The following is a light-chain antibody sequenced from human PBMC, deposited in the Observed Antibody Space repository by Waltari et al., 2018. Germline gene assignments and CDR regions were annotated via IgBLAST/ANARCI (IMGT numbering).Light chain of an antibody. Sequence: QSALTQPPSASGSPGPSVTISGTGTSGDVGSFNYVPWYQHHPGEAPKLLIYEVTKRPSGVPGRFSGSKSGNTASLTVSGLQADDEADYYCSSYADTNNLVVFGGGTKLTVL. J-gene: IGLJ2*01. CDR3: SSYADTNNLVV. CDR1: SGDVGSFNY. V-gene: IGLV2-8*01. CDR2: EVT.